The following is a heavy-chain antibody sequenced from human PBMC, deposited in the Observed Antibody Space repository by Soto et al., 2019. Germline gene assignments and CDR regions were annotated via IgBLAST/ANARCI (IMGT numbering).Heavy chain of an antibody. CDR3: ARCSTGPNWFDP. V-gene: IGHV1-69*02. Sequence: ASVKVSCKASGGTFSSYTISWVLQAPGQGLEWMGRIIPILGIANYAQKFQGRVTITADKSTSTAYMELSSLRSEDTAVYYCARCSTGPNWFDPWGQGTLVTVSS. J-gene: IGHJ5*02. CDR2: IIPILGIA. D-gene: IGHD2-8*02. CDR1: GGTFSSYT.